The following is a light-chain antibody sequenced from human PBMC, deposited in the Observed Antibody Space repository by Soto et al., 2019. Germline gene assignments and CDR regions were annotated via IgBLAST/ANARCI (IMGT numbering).Light chain of an antibody. CDR3: QQYGSSPGA. CDR1: QSLNTK. CDR2: GAS. J-gene: IGKJ3*01. V-gene: IGKV3-20*01. Sequence: EIVMTQSPATLSVSPGERATLSCRASQSLNTKLAWYQQKPGQAPRLLIYGASSRATGIPDRFSGSGSGTDFTLTISRLEPEDFAVYYCQQYGSSPGAFGPGTKVDI.